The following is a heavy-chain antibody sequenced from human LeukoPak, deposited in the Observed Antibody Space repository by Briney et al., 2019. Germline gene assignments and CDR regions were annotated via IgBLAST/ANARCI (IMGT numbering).Heavy chain of an antibody. CDR1: GLTVTNNY. D-gene: IGHD4-17*01. Sequence: GGSLRLSCAASGLTVTNNYWHWVRQPPGKGPEWISILYSDGDTKYADSVKGRFTISRDNSKNTLYLQMNSLRAEDTAVYHCATSTVTTYYFDYWGQGTLVTVSS. CDR2: LYSDGDT. J-gene: IGHJ4*02. CDR3: ATSTVTTYYFDY. V-gene: IGHV3-53*01.